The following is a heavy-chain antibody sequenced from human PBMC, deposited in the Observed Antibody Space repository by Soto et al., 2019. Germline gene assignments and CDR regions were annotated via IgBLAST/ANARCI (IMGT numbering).Heavy chain of an antibody. CDR1: GFTFSSRW. J-gene: IGHJ6*02. Sequence: EVQLVQSGGGLVQPGGSLRLSCAASGFTFSSRWMHWVRQAPGKGLVWVSHINSDGSATTYADSEKGRFTISRDNAKNTLHLQMNRLRAEDTAVYYCARVTSYALDVWGQGTPVTVSS. CDR3: ARVTSYALDV. V-gene: IGHV3-74*01. CDR2: INSDGSAT.